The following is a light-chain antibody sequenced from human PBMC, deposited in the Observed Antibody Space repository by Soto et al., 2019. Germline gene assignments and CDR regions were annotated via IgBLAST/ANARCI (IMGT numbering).Light chain of an antibody. CDR3: QQYNYWRT. V-gene: IGKV3-15*01. CDR1: QSVSSN. Sequence: EIVMTQSPATLSVSQGERATLSCRASQSVSSNLAWYQQKPGQAPRLLIYGASTRATGIPARFSGSGSGTEFTLTITSLQSEDSAVYYCQQYNYWRTFGQGTKVDIK. CDR2: GAS. J-gene: IGKJ1*01.